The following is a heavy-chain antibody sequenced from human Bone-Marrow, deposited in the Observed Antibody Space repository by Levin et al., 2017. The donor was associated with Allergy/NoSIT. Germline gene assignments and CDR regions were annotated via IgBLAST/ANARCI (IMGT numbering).Heavy chain of an antibody. D-gene: IGHD4-23*01. V-gene: IGHV3-23*01. CDR1: GFTFSNYA. J-gene: IGHJ4*02. CDR2: ISGSGGST. Sequence: EASVKVSCAASGFTFSNYAMTWVRQAPGKGLEWVSSISGSGGSTYYADSVKGRFTISRDNSKNTLYLQMNSLRAEDTAIYYCAEDVSRGNCYDSWGQGTLVTVSS. CDR3: AEDVSRGNCYDS.